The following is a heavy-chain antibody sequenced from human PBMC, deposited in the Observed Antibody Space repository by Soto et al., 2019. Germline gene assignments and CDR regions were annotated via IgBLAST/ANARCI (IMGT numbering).Heavy chain of an antibody. CDR1: GYTFTGYY. V-gene: IGHV1-2*02. J-gene: IGHJ6*02. CDR3: ARESWGDNSSGWSRVFSGMDV. D-gene: IGHD6-19*01. CDR2: INPNSGGT. Sequence: ASVKVSCKASGYTFTGYYMHWVRQAPGQGLEWMGWINPNSGGTNYAQKFQGRVTMTRDTSISTADMELSRLRSDDTAVYYCARESWGDNSSGWSRVFSGMDVLGQGTTVTVSS.